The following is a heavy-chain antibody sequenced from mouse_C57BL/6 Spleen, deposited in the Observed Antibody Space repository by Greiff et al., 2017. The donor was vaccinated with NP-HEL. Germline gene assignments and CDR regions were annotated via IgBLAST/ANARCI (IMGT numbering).Heavy chain of an antibody. CDR1: GYTFTSYD. CDR3: AREDGDGYYVAWFAY. J-gene: IGHJ3*01. D-gene: IGHD2-3*01. V-gene: IGHV1-85*01. CDR2: IYPRDGST. Sequence: QVQLKQSGPELVKPGASVKLSCKASGYTFTSYDINWVKQRPGQGLEWIGWIYPRDGSTKYNEKFKGKATLTVDTSSSTAYMELHSLTSEDSAVYFCAREDGDGYYVAWFAYWGQGTLVTVSA.